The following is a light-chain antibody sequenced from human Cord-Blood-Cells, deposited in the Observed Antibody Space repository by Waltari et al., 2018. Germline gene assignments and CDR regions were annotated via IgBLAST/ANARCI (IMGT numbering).Light chain of an antibody. CDR1: QSIRSY. J-gene: IGKJ4*01. V-gene: IGKV1-39*01. Sequence: DIQMTQSPSSLSASVGDSVTITCRASQSIRSYFTGYQQKPGKAPNLLIYAASSLQSGGPPRFSGSGSGTDFTLTISSLQPEDVATYYCQQSYSTLALTFGGGTKVEIK. CDR3: QQSYSTLALT. CDR2: AAS.